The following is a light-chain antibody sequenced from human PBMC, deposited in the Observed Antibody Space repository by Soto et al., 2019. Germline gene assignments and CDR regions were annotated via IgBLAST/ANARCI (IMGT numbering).Light chain of an antibody. V-gene: IGKV1-27*01. Sequence: IQMTQSPSSLSASIGDRVTITCRASQGISDFLAWYQQKPGKVPKVLIYGASTLQLGVPSRFSGSGSGTDFTLTISSLQPEDVATYYCQKYDSAPWTFGQGTKVEVK. J-gene: IGKJ1*01. CDR2: GAS. CDR1: QGISDF. CDR3: QKYDSAPWT.